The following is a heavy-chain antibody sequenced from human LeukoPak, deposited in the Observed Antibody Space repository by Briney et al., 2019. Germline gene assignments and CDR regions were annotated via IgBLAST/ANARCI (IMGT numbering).Heavy chain of an antibody. Sequence: ASVKVSCKASGYTFTSYDINWVRQATGQGLEWMGWMNPNSGNTGYAQKFQGRVTMTRDTSISTAYMELSSLRSEDTAVYYCARMSYYDSSGDNWFNPWGQGTLVTVSS. V-gene: IGHV1-8*01. CDR3: ARMSYYDSSGDNWFNP. D-gene: IGHD3-22*01. CDR1: GYTFTSYD. CDR2: MNPNSGNT. J-gene: IGHJ5*02.